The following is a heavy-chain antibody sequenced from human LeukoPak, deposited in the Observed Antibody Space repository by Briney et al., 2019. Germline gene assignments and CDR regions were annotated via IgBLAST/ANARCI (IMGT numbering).Heavy chain of an antibody. CDR1: GGSISSGGYS. CDR2: IYHSGST. D-gene: IGHD4-23*01. J-gene: IGHJ2*01. Sequence: PSETLSLTCAVSGGSISSGGYSWSWIRQPPGKGLEWMGYIYHSGSTYYNPSLKSRVTISVDRSKNQFSLKLSSVTAADTAVYYCARVAMTTVVTNYWYFDLWGRGTLVTVSS. V-gene: IGHV4-30-2*01. CDR3: ARVAMTTVVTNYWYFDL.